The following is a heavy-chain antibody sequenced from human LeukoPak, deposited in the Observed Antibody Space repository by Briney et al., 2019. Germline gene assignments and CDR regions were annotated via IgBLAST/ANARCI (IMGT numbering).Heavy chain of an antibody. CDR1: GFTFSSYW. CDR3: ARCLRTTTYCSSTSCYGYAFDI. D-gene: IGHD2-2*01. CDR2: IKQDGSEK. Sequence: GGSLRLSCAASGFTFSSYWMSWVRQAPGKGLEWVANIKQDGSEKYYVDSVKGRFTISRDNAKNSLYLQMNSLRAGDTAVYYCARCLRTTTYCSSTSCYGYAFDIWGQGTMVTVSS. J-gene: IGHJ3*02. V-gene: IGHV3-7*01.